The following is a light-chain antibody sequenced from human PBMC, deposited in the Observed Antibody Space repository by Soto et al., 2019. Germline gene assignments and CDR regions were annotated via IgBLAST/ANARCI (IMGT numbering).Light chain of an antibody. J-gene: IGLJ1*01. CDR1: SSDVGAYNY. CDR2: EVS. CDR3: SSYTAGGTI. Sequence: QSALTQPASVSGSPGQSITISCTGTSSDVGAYNYVSWYQQHPGKAPKLMIYEVSNRPSGVSNRFSGSKSGNTASLTISGLQAEDEADYYCSSYTAGGTIFGTGTKLTVL. V-gene: IGLV2-14*01.